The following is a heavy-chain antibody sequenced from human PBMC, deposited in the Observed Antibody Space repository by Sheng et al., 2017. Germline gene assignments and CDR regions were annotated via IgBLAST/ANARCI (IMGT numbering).Heavy chain of an antibody. CDR3: ATGYGGNSHYAD. Sequence: QVQLVQSGADVKRPGSSVKVSCQASGDTFGRHTVSWLRQAPGQGPEWLGGIISILGVTNYAPKFQTRLTITADTSSTTAYMQLNSLKFEDTAVYYCATGYGGNSHYADWGQGTLVIVSS. J-gene: IGHJ4*02. CDR2: IISILGVT. CDR1: GDTFGRHT. D-gene: IGHD4-17*01. V-gene: IGHV1-69*10.